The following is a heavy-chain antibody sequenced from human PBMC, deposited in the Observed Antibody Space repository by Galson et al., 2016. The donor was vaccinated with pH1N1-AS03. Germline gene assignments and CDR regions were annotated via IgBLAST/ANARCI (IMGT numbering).Heavy chain of an antibody. J-gene: IGHJ4*02. Sequence: SLRLSCAASGFTFSDYAMGWVRRAPGKGLEWLAEISGTGGSPFYADSVKGRVTISRDNSKNTVYLQMTSLRAEDTAVYYCATNALKVRVDYWGQGTLVTVSS. D-gene: IGHD1-1*01. V-gene: IGHV3-23*01. CDR2: ISGTGGSP. CDR1: GFTFSDYA. CDR3: ATNALKVRVDY.